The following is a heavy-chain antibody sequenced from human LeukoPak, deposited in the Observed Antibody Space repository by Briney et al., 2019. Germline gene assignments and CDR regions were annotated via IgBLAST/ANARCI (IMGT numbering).Heavy chain of an antibody. V-gene: IGHV4-59*01. J-gene: IGHJ3*02. CDR3: AGHCGGGCSIGAFDI. CDR1: GGSISSYY. Sequence: SETLSLTCTVSGGSISSYYWSWIRQPPGKGLEWIGYIYYSGSTNYNPSLKSRVTISVDTSKNQFSLKLSSVTAADTAVYYCAGHCGGGCSIGAFDIWGQGTMVTVSS. CDR2: IYYSGST. D-gene: IGHD2-21*02.